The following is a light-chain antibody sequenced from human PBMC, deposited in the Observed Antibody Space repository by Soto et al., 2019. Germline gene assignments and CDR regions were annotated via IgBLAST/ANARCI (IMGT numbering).Light chain of an antibody. J-gene: IGKJ1*01. CDR2: DAS. CDR3: QHYSLYSPWT. CDR1: QNINAW. Sequence: DIHMTQSPSSLSVSVGDRVSITCRTSQNINAWLAWYQQRPGQAPKLLIYDASTVQSGVPSRFSGSGSGTEFTLTISSLQPDDSATYYCQHYSLYSPWTFGQGTIV. V-gene: IGKV1-5*01.